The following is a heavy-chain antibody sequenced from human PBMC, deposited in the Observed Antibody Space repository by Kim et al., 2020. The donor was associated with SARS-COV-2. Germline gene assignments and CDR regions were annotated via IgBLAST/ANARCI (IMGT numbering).Heavy chain of an antibody. D-gene: IGHD3-22*01. V-gene: IGHV3-15*01. CDR2: IKSKTDGGTT. Sequence: GGSLRLSCAASGFTFSNAWMSWVRQAPGKGLEWVGRIKSKTDGGTTDYAAPVKGRFTISRDDSKNTLYLQMNSLKTEDTAVYYCTTEYYYDSSGYYLVDYWGQGTLVTVSS. CDR3: TTEYYYDSSGYYLVDY. J-gene: IGHJ4*02. CDR1: GFTFSNAW.